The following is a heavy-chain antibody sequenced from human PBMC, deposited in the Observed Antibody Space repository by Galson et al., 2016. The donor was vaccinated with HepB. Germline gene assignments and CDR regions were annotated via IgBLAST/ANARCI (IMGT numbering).Heavy chain of an antibody. CDR3: PRDTRYSKGPYYYYGMDV. CDR1: GFTFSNAW. Sequence: SLRLSCAGSGFTFSNAWMSWVRQAPGKGLEWVGRIKSKTDGGTTDHAAPVTGRFTISRDDSKNTLYLQMNSLKIEDTAVYYCPRDTRYSKGPYYYYGMDVWGQGTTVTVSS. D-gene: IGHD5-12*01. V-gene: IGHV3-15*01. J-gene: IGHJ6*02. CDR2: IKSKTDGGTT.